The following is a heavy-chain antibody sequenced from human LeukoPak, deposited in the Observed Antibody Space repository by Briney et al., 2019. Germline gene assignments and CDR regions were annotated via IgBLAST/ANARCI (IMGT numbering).Heavy chain of an antibody. J-gene: IGHJ4*02. V-gene: IGHV7-4-1*02. CDR1: GYTFTTNA. Sequence: ASVKVPCKASGYTFTTNAMNWVRQAPGQGLEWMGWINTNTGNRTYAQACTGRFVFTLDTSVSTAYLQISSLKAEDTAVYYCASSYCSGGHCYPQQAVYYFDFWGQGTLVTVSS. CDR2: INTNTGNR. D-gene: IGHD2-15*01. CDR3: ASSYCSGGHCYPQQAVYYFDF.